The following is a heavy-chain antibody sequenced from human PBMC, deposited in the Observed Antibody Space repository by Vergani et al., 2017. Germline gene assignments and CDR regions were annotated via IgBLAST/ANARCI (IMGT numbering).Heavy chain of an antibody. CDR3: ARAPGVVATDY. CDR1: GFTFSSYS. Sequence: EVQLVESGGGLVKPGGSLRLSCAASGFTFSSYSMNWVRQAPGRGLEWVSSISSSSSYIYYADSVKGRFTISRDNAKNSLYLQMNSLRAEDTAVYYCARAPGVVATDYWGQGTLVTVSS. D-gene: IGHD3-3*01. J-gene: IGHJ4*02. V-gene: IGHV3-21*01. CDR2: ISSSSSYI.